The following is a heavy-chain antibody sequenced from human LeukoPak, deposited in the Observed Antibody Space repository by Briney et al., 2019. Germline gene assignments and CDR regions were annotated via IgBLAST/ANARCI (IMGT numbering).Heavy chain of an antibody. D-gene: IGHD3-3*01. CDR1: GFTFSSYA. CDR3: AKLDTIFGGLSLDVWSDAFDI. Sequence: GGSLRLSCAASGFTFSSYAMSWVRQAPGKGLEWVSAISGSGGSAYYADSVKGRFTISRDNSKNTLYLQMNSLRAEDTAVYYCAKLDTIFGGLSLDVWSDAFDIWGQGTMVTVSS. V-gene: IGHV3-23*01. CDR2: ISGSGGSA. J-gene: IGHJ3*02.